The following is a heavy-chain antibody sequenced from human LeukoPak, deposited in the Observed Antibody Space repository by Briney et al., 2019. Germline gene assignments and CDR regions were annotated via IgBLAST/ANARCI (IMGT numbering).Heavy chain of an antibody. CDR2: ISGSGGST. V-gene: IGHV3-23*01. Sequence: GGSLRLSCAASGFTFSSYAMSWVRQAPGKGLEWVSAISGSGGSTYYADSVKGRFTISRDNSKNTLYLQTNSLRAEDTAVYYCAAGGSGSYHYWGQGTLVTVSS. D-gene: IGHD3-10*01. J-gene: IGHJ4*02. CDR1: GFTFSSYA. CDR3: AAGGSGSYHY.